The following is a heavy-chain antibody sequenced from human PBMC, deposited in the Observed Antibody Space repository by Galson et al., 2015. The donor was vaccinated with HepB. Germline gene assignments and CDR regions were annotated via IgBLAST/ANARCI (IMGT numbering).Heavy chain of an antibody. Sequence: SVKVSCKASGGTFSSYAISWVRQAPGQGLEWMGGIIPIFGTANYAQKFQGRVTITADESTSTAYMELSSLRSEDTAVYYCARTTWIQLWTHWYFDLWGRGTLVTVSS. CDR3: ARTTWIQLWTHWYFDL. D-gene: IGHD5-18*01. J-gene: IGHJ2*01. CDR1: GGTFSSYA. V-gene: IGHV1-69*13. CDR2: IIPIFGTA.